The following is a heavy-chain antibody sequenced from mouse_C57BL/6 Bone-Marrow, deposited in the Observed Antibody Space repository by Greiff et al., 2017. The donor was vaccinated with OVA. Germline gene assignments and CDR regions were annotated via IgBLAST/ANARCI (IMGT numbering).Heavy chain of an antibody. V-gene: IGHV7-1*01. CDR2: RRNKANDYTT. Sequence: EVKVVESGGGLVQSGRSLRLSCATSGFTFSDFYMEWVRQAPGKGLEWIAARRNKANDYTTEYSASVEGRFIVSRDTSQCILYLQMNALRAEDTAIYYCARDADWYCDFWGTGTTVTVSS. CDR1: GFTFSDFY. J-gene: IGHJ1*03. CDR3: ARDADWYCDF.